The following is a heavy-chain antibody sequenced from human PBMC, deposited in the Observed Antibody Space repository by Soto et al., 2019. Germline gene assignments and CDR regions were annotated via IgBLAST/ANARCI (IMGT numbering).Heavy chain of an antibody. CDR3: ARGSGKDY. CDR1: GYTLTEYG. J-gene: IGHJ4*02. V-gene: IGHV1-18*01. D-gene: IGHD1-26*01. CDR2: INTNNGNT. Sequence: GASVKVSCKASGYTLTEYGISCVRQAPGQGLEWVGWINTNNGNTNYAQKLQGRVTVTTDTSTSTAYMELRSLTSDDTAVYYCARGSGKDYWGQGTLVTVSS.